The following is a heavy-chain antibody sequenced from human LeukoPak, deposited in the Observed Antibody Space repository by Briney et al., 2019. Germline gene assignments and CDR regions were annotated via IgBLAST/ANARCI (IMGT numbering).Heavy chain of an antibody. V-gene: IGHV1-8*01. CDR1: GYTFTSYD. D-gene: IGHD3-22*01. J-gene: IGHJ4*02. Sequence: GASVKVSCKASGYTFTSYDINWVRQATGQGLEWMGWMNPNSGNTGYAQKFQGRVTMTRNTSISTAYMELSSLRSDDTAVYYCARDYSGYDPVPYYYDSSGTFDYWGQGTLVTVSS. CDR2: MNPNSGNT. CDR3: ARDYSGYDPVPYYYDSSGTFDY.